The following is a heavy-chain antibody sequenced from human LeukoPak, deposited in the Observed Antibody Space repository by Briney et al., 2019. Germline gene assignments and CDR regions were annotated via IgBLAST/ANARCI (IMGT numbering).Heavy chain of an antibody. CDR3: AATTSYYYYYYMDV. J-gene: IGHJ6*03. V-gene: IGHV3-9*01. Sequence: GGSLSLFCAASVYPFDDYAMHGARQAPGKGLVCVSGISWNSCSIGYADSVKGRFTISRDNAKNSLYLQVNSLRAEDTALYYCAATTSYYYYYYMDVWGKGTTVTVSS. CDR1: VYPFDDYA. D-gene: IGHD4-17*01. CDR2: ISWNSCSI.